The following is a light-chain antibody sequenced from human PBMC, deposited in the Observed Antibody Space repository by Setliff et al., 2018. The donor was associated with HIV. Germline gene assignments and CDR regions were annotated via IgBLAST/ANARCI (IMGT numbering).Light chain of an antibody. J-gene: IGLJ1*01. Sequence: QSVLTQPASVSGSPGQSITISCTGTSSDVGGYNYVSWYQQYPGKVPKLMIYDVSNRPSGVSNRFSGSKSGNTASLTISGLQAEDEADYYCISYTSSSTLPYVFGTGTKV. CDR2: DVS. CDR3: ISYTSSSTLPYV. CDR1: SSDVGGYNY. V-gene: IGLV2-14*03.